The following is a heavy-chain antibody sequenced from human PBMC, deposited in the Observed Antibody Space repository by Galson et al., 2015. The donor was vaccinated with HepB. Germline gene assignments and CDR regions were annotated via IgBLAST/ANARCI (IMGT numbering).Heavy chain of an antibody. J-gene: IGHJ6*02. Sequence: CAISGDSVSSNSAAWNWIRQSPSRGLEWLGRTYYRSKWYNDYAVSVKSRITINPDTSKNQFSLQLNSVTPEDTAVYYCARGARITMVRGGMDVWGQGTTVTVSS. CDR3: ARGARITMVRGGMDV. CDR2: TYYRSKWYN. V-gene: IGHV6-1*01. D-gene: IGHD3-10*01. CDR1: GDSVSSNSAA.